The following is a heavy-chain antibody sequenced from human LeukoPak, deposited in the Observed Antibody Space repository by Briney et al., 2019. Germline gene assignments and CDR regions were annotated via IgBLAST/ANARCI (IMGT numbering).Heavy chain of an antibody. D-gene: IGHD2-2*01. V-gene: IGHV3-53*01. J-gene: IGHJ4*02. CDR2: IYSGGSGST. CDR1: GFTVSSSY. CDR3: AHRKATSWAHDY. Sequence: GGSLRLSCAASGFTVSSSYMSWVRQAPGKGLGWVSVIYSGGSGSTYYADSMKGRFTISRDNSKNTLNLQMNSLRAEDTAVYYCAHRKATSWAHDYWGQGTLVTVSS.